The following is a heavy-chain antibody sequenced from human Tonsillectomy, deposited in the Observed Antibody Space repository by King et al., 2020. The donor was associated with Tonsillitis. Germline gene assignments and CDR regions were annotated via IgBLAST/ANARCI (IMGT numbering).Heavy chain of an antibody. CDR3: TTAGTSGYG. CDR1: GFRFSNTW. CDR2: IKSKTDGRTT. Sequence: VQLVESGGGLVKPGGSLRLSCVASGFRFSNTWMNWVRQAPGKGLEWVGRIKSKTDGRTTDYAAPVKGRFTISRDDSKNTLYLQMTSLDTEDTAVYYCTTAGTSGYGWGQGTLVTVSS. D-gene: IGHD5-12*01. V-gene: IGHV3-15*07. J-gene: IGHJ4*02.